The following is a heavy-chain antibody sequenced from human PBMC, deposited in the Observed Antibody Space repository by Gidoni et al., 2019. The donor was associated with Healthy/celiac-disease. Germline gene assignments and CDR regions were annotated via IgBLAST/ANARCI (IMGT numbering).Heavy chain of an antibody. Sequence: EVQLVESGGGLVQPGGSLRLSCAASGFTFRSYDMHWVRQATGKGLEWVSAIGTAGDPYYPGSVKGRFTISRENAKNSLYLQMNSLRAGDTAVYYCARAAIVVVPAAAYWYFDLWGRGTLVTVSS. CDR1: GFTFRSYD. D-gene: IGHD2-2*01. V-gene: IGHV3-13*05. J-gene: IGHJ2*01. CDR3: ARAAIVVVPAAAYWYFDL. CDR2: IGTAGDP.